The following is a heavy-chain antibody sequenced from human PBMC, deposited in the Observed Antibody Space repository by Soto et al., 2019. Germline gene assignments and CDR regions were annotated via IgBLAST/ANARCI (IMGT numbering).Heavy chain of an antibody. J-gene: IGHJ4*02. Sequence: QVQLVESGGGVVQPGRSLRLSCAASGFTFSSYGMHWVRQAPGKGLEWVAVISYDGSNKYYADSVKGRLTISRDNSKDTLYLQMNSLRGEDTAVYYCAKAPFMAPNYDFWSGYDYYFDYWGQGILVTVSS. D-gene: IGHD3-3*01. CDR2: ISYDGSNK. CDR1: GFTFSSYG. CDR3: AKAPFMAPNYDFWSGYDYYFDY. V-gene: IGHV3-30*18.